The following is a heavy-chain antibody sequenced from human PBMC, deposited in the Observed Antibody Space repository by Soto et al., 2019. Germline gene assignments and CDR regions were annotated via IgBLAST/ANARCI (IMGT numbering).Heavy chain of an antibody. CDR1: GFTFSDFY. D-gene: IGHD3-10*01. Sequence: QEQLVESGGGLVKPGGSLRLSCAASGFTFSDFYMGWIRQAPGKGPEWISYITSGGATDHADSVKGRFTISRDNAKNSLYLQMXXXRAEDTAVYYCARDLGRHYYAMDVWGXGTTV. CDR2: ITSGGAT. J-gene: IGHJ6*02. CDR3: ARDLGRHYYAMDV. V-gene: IGHV3-11*01.